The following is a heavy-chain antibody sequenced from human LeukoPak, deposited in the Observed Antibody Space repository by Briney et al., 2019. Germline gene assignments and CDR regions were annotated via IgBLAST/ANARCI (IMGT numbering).Heavy chain of an antibody. D-gene: IGHD6-19*01. CDR1: GFTFSSYG. V-gene: IGHV3-48*04. J-gene: IGHJ5*02. Sequence: PGGSLRLSCAASGFTFSSYGMHWVRQAPGKGLEWVSYISSSGSTIYYADSVKGRFTISRDNAKNSLYLQMNSLRAEDTAVYYCARGPGHYSSENWFDPWGQGTLVTVSS. CDR3: ARGPGHYSSENWFDP. CDR2: ISSSGSTI.